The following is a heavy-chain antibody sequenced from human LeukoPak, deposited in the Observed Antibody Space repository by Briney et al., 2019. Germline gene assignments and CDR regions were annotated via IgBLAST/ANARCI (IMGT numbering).Heavy chain of an antibody. CDR2: INHSGST. Sequence: SETLSLTCAVYGGSFSGYYWSWIRQPPGKGLEWIGEINHSGSTNYNPSLKSRVTISVDTSKNQFSLKLSSVTAADTAVYYCATGDCSSTSCYLDYWGQGTLVTVSS. D-gene: IGHD2-2*01. J-gene: IGHJ4*02. V-gene: IGHV4-34*01. CDR1: GGSFSGYY. CDR3: ATGDCSSTSCYLDY.